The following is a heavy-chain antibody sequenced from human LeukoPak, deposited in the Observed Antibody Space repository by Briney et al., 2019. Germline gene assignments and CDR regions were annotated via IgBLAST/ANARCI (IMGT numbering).Heavy chain of an antibody. CDR1: GFTFSSYW. Sequence: GGSLRLSCAASGFTFSSYWMHWVRQAPGKGLVWVSRINSDGSSTSYADSVKGRFTISRDNAKNTLYLQMNSLRAEDTAVYYCARPRYYYDSSGYPNYWGQGTLVTVSS. CDR3: ARPRYYYDSSGYPNY. J-gene: IGHJ4*02. CDR2: INSDGSST. D-gene: IGHD3-22*01. V-gene: IGHV3-74*01.